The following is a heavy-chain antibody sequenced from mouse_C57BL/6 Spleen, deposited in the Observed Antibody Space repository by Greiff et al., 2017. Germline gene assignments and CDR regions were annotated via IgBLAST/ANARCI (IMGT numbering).Heavy chain of an antibody. Sequence: QVQLKESGPGLVQPSQSLSITCTVSGFSLTSYGVHWVRQSPGKGLEWLGVIWSGGSTDYNAAFISRLSISKDNSKSQVFFKMNSLQADDTAIYYSAGGGNDYDDYAMDYWGQGTSVTVSS. V-gene: IGHV2-2*01. CDR1: GFSLTSYG. J-gene: IGHJ4*01. CDR2: IWSGGST. CDR3: AGGGNDYDDYAMDY. D-gene: IGHD2-4*01.